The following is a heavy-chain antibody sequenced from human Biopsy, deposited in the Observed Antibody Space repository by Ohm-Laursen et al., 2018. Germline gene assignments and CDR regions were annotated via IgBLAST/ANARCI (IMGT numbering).Heavy chain of an antibody. J-gene: IGHJ4*02. CDR3: ATDADGYYTEFDF. Sequence: GASVKVSCKASGGTFTNYATSWVRQAPGQGLEWLGRIVPILGTVNYAQRFQGRVALTADKSTGTAYMELNRLISDDTAVYYCATDADGYYTEFDFWGQGTLVTVSS. CDR1: GGTFTNYA. V-gene: IGHV1-69*04. D-gene: IGHD5-24*01. CDR2: IVPILGTV.